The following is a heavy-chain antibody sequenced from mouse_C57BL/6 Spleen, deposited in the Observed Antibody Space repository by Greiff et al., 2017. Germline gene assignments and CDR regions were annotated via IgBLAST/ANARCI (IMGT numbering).Heavy chain of an antibody. CDR2: IHPNSGST. Sequence: QVHVKQPGAELVKPGASVKLSCKASGYTFTSYWMHWVKQRPGQGLEWIGMIHPNSGSTNYNEKFKSKATLTVDKSSSTAYMQLISLTSEDSAVYYCAKNSDCYYFDYWGQGTTLTVSS. V-gene: IGHV1-64*01. J-gene: IGHJ2*01. CDR3: AKNSDCYYFDY. CDR1: GYTFTSYW.